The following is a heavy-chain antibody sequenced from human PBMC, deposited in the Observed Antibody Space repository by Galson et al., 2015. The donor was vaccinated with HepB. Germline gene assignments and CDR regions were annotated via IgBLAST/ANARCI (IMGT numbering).Heavy chain of an antibody. CDR2: ILRSGSS. Sequence: SLRLSCAASGFTFSDFAMGWVRQAPGKGLEWVSSILRSGSSYYTDSVKGRFAISRDNSKNTMYLQMNSLRADDTAIYCCAKHKGWELANYCMDVWGTGTRVTVS. V-gene: IGHV3-23*05. CDR1: GFTFSDFA. D-gene: IGHD1-26*01. J-gene: IGHJ6*03. CDR3: AKHKGWELANYCMDV.